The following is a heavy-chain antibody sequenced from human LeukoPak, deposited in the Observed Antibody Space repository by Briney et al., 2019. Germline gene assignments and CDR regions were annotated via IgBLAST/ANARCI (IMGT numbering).Heavy chain of an antibody. D-gene: IGHD2-21*01. CDR1: GGSIFSYY. Sequence: PAETLSLTCTVSGGSIFSYYWGWIRQPPGKGREWMGYIYCSGRTNYNPSLKSRVTISVDTSKNHCALRVSSVTAADTAVYYYARHLNNCGDDCYIFDYWGQGTLVTVSS. CDR3: ARHLNNCGDDCYIFDY. J-gene: IGHJ4*02. V-gene: IGHV4-59*08. CDR2: IYCSGRT.